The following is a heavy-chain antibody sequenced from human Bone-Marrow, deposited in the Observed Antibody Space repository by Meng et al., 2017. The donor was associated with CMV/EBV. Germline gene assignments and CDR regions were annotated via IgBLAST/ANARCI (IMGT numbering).Heavy chain of an antibody. Sequence: ASVKVSCKASGDTFTSYDINWVRQATGQGLEWLGWMNPNSGNTGYAQKFQGRVTRTRNTSISTAYMELSSLRSEDKAVHYCARGTSTYYDFWSGYSGWYYGMDVWGQGTTVTVSS. V-gene: IGHV1-8*01. CDR1: GDTFTSYD. CDR2: MNPNSGNT. CDR3: ARGTSTYYDFWSGYSGWYYGMDV. D-gene: IGHD3-3*01. J-gene: IGHJ6*02.